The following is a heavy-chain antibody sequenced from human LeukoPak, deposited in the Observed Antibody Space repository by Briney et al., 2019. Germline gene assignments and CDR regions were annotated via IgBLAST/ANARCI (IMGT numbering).Heavy chain of an antibody. D-gene: IGHD2-2*01. CDR3: ARAGYCSSTSCYFQGYYYYYMDV. CDR2: IYTSGST. V-gene: IGHV4-4*07. Sequence: SETLSLTCTVSGGSISSYYWSWIRQPAGKGLEWIGRIYTSGSTNYNPSLKSRVTMSVDTSKNQFSLKLSSATAADTAVYYCARAGYCSSTSCYFQGYYYYYMDVWGKGTTVTVSS. J-gene: IGHJ6*03. CDR1: GGSISSYY.